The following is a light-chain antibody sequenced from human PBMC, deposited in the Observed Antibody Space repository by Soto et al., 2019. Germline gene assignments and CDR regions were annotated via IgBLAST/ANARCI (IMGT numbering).Light chain of an antibody. Sequence: ESGLIQSPATVSLSPGERAILSCWASQGVNRYSAWYQQKPGQVPRLLIYDAFNRATGIPARFSGSGSGTDFTLTISSLEPEDFAVYYCQQRSSWPLTFGPGTKVDIK. V-gene: IGKV3-11*01. CDR3: QQRSSWPLT. J-gene: IGKJ3*01. CDR1: QGVNRY. CDR2: DAF.